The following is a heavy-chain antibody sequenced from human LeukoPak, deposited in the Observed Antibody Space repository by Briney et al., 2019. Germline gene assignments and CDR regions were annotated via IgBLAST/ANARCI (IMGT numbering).Heavy chain of an antibody. CDR1: GYDISSGFY. Sequence: SXXLSLTCTVSGYDISSGFYWGWIRPSPRKGGEWIANIYRNGRTYHNPSLQSRFTISVDVSKNQFSLKLTSVTAADTAMYFCARHQTGDVDYWGQGILVTVSS. CDR3: ARHQTGDVDY. V-gene: IGHV4-38-2*02. CDR2: IYRNGRT. D-gene: IGHD2-2*01. J-gene: IGHJ4*02.